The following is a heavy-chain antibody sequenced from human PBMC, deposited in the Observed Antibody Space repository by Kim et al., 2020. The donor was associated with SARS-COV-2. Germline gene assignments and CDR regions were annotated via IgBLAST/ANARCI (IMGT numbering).Heavy chain of an antibody. V-gene: IGHV1-3*01. Sequence: ASVKVSCKTSGYTFTSYAMHWVRQAPGQSLEWMGWINAANGNTKYSQKFQGRVTFARDIPASTAYMELSSLTSEYTSVYYCARLGYTGYDSGWVDTWGQGTLVTVSS. CDR3: ARLGYTGYDSGWVDT. D-gene: IGHD5-12*01. CDR1: GYTFTSYA. J-gene: IGHJ5*02. CDR2: INAANGNT.